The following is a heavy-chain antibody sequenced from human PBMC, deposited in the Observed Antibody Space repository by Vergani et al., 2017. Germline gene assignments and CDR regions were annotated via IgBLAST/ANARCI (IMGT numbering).Heavy chain of an antibody. V-gene: IGHV3-23*01. D-gene: IGHD6-19*01. J-gene: IGHJ5*02. CDR3: AKGYGWYVSVNWFDP. Sequence: EEQLLESGGGLVQPGGSLRLYCAASGFTFSSYAMSWVRQAPGKGLEWVSGISGSGGSTYYADSVKGRFTISRDNSKKTVYLQMNSLRGEDTAVYYCAKGYGWYVSVNWFDPRGQGTLVTVSS. CDR1: GFTFSSYA. CDR2: ISGSGGST.